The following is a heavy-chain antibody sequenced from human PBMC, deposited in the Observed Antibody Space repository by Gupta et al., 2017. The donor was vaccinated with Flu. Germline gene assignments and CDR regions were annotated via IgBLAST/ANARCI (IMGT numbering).Heavy chain of an antibody. Sequence: EVQLVESGGGLVQPGGSRRLSCSASGLNLIIKWMSWVRQAPGKGLEWVANIEEDGSEEYYLDSVKGRFTISRDNAKKSVYLQMNSLRAEDTAVYYCAREMATDDFWSQSFDLWGQGTPVTVS. CDR3: AREMATDDFWSQSFDL. V-gene: IGHV3-7*01. CDR1: GLNLIIKW. CDR2: IEEDGSEE. D-gene: IGHD3-3*01. J-gene: IGHJ4*02.